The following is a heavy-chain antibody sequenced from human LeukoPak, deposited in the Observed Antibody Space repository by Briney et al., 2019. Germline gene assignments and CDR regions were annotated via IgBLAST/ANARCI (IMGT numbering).Heavy chain of an antibody. CDR3: ARDNYYGSGSYDY. V-gene: IGHV1-69*05. CDR2: IIPIFGTA. Sequence: GASVKVSCKASGGTFSSYAISWVRQAPGQGLEWMGRIIPIFGTANYAQKFQGRVTITTDESTSTAYMELSSLRSEDTAVYYFARDNYYGSGSYDYWGQGTLVTVSS. J-gene: IGHJ4*02. CDR1: GGTFSSYA. D-gene: IGHD3-10*01.